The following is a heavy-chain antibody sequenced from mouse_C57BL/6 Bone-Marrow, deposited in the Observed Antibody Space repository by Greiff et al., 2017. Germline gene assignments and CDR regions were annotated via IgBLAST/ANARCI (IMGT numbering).Heavy chain of an antibody. J-gene: IGHJ1*03. D-gene: IGHD1-1*01. CDR3: TTGTVVADWYFDV. CDR2: IDPENGDT. Sequence: VQLQQSGAELVRPGASVKLSCTASGFNIKDDYMHWVKQRPEQGLEWIGWIDPENGDTEYASKFQGQATITADTSSNTAYLQLSSLTSEDTAVYYCTTGTVVADWYFDVWGTGTTVTVSS. V-gene: IGHV14-4*01. CDR1: GFNIKDDY.